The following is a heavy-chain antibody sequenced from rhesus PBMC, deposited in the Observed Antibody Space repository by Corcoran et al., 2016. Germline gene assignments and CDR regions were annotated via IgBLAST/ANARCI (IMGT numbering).Heavy chain of an antibody. CDR1: GGSISSSY. V-gene: IGHV4-169*02. J-gene: IGHJ3*01. Sequence: QLQLQESGPGLVKPSETLSVTCAVSGGSISSSYWSWIRQAPGKGLEWIGYFYGSGSSTNYNPSRKSRVTLSVDTSKNKLSLRLSSVTTADTAVYYWARDFAAAGTFDFWGQGLRVTVSS. CDR3: ARDFAAAGTFDF. CDR2: FYGSGSST. D-gene: IGHD6-25*01.